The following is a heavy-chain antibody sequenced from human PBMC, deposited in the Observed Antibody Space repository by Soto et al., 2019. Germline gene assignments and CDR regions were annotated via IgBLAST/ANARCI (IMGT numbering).Heavy chain of an antibody. V-gene: IGHV4-34*01. CDR2: INHSGST. D-gene: IGHD3-3*01. CDR3: ARGGHYILRFLEWSPSGYYYYYGMDV. Sequence: PSETLSLTFAVYGGSFSGYYWSWIRQPPGKGLEWIGEINHSGSTNYNPSLKSRVTISVDTSKNQFSLKLSSVTAADTAVYYCARGGHYILRFLEWSPSGYYYYYGMDVWGQGTTVTVSS. CDR1: GGSFSGYY. J-gene: IGHJ6*02.